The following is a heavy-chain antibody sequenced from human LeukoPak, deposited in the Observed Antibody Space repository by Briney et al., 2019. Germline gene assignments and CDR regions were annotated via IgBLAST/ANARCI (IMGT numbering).Heavy chain of an antibody. CDR2: INHSGTT. Sequence: SETLSLTCAVYGGSFNGYYWSWIRQPPGKGLEWIGEINHSGTTNHNPSLKSRVTISVDTSKNQFSLKLSSVTAADTAMYYCARDVGYYYYMDGWGKGTTVTVSS. CDR1: GGSFNGYY. V-gene: IGHV4-34*01. J-gene: IGHJ6*03. D-gene: IGHD1-26*01. CDR3: ARDVGYYYYMDG.